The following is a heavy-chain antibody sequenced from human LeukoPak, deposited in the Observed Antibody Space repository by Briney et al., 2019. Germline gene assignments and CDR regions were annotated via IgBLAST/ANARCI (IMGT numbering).Heavy chain of an antibody. J-gene: IGHJ4*02. V-gene: IGHV3-23*01. Sequence: PGGSLRLSCAASGFTFSSFAMTWVRQAPGKRLEWVSLISASGSPTYYADSVKGRFTISRDNSKNTLYLQMNSLRPEDTAVYYCAKVVSTGYDNYFDYWGQGTLVTVSS. CDR2: ISASGSPT. CDR1: GFTFSSFA. D-gene: IGHD5-12*01. CDR3: AKVVSTGYDNYFDY.